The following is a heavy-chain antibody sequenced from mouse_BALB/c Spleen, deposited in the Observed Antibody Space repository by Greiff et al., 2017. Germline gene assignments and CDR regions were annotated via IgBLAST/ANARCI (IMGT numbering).Heavy chain of an antibody. D-gene: IGHD4-1*01. J-gene: IGHJ3*01. CDR3: ARQGLTGRGVWCAY. CDR2: ISSGGSYT. CDR1: GFTFSSYG. Sequence: EVQLQQSGGDLVKPGGSLKLSCAASGFTFSSYGMSWVRQTPDKRLEWVATISSGGSYTYYPDSVKGRFTISRDNAKNTLYLQMSSLKSEDTAMYYCARQGLTGRGVWCAYWGQGTLVTVSA. V-gene: IGHV5-6*01.